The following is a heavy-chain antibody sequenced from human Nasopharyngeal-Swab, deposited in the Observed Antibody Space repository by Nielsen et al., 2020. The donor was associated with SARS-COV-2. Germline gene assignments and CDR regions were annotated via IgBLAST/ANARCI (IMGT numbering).Heavy chain of an antibody. CDR2: INTNTGNP. CDR3: ARGGVAGTGYGMDV. Sequence: WVRQAPGQGLEWMGWINTNTGNPTYAQGFTGRFVFSLDTSVSTAYLQISSLKVEDTAVYYCARGGVAGTGYGMDVWGQGTTVTVSS. J-gene: IGHJ6*02. V-gene: IGHV7-4-1*02. D-gene: IGHD6-19*01.